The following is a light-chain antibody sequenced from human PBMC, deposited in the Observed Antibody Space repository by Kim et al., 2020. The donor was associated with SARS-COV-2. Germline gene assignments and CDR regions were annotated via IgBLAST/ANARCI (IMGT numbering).Light chain of an antibody. CDR1: NLEDKF. CDR3: QAWDTSSVV. V-gene: IGLV3-1*01. CDR2: QDI. Sequence: SVSPGQTATITCSGHNLEDKFASWYQQKAGQSPILIIYQDIERPSGIPERFSGSNSGNTATLTISGTQAMDEADYYCQAWDTSSVVFGGGTKLTVL. J-gene: IGLJ2*01.